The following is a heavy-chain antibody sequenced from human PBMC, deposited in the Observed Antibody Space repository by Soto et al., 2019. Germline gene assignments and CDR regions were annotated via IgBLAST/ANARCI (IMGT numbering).Heavy chain of an antibody. J-gene: IGHJ4*02. V-gene: IGHV1-58*01. CDR1: GFTFTSSA. Sequence: EASVKVSCKASGFTFTSSAVQWVRQARGQRLEWIGWVVVGSGNTNYAQKFQERVTITRDMSTSTAYMELSSLRSEDTAVYYCAADPSGSYNYYWGQGTLVTVSS. CDR2: VVVGSGNT. CDR3: AADPSGSYNYY. D-gene: IGHD1-26*01.